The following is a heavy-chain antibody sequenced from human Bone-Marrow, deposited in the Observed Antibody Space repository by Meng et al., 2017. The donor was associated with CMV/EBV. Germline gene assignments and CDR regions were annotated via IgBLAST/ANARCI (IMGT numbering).Heavy chain of an antibody. D-gene: IGHD6-19*01. CDR1: GFTVSSNY. J-gene: IGHJ4*02. V-gene: IGHV4-4*02. CDR2: IFHSGST. Sequence: GSLRLSCAASGFTVSSNYMSWVRQPPGTGLEWIGEIFHSGSTNYNPSLKSRVTPSVDKCKNQFSLKLSSVTAADTAVYYCARTAVAGTVDYWGQGTLVTVSS. CDR3: ARTAVAGTVDY.